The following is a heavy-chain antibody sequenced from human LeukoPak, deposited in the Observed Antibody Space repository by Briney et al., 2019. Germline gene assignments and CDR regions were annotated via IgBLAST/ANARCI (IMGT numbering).Heavy chain of an antibody. CDR1: GYTFTTYG. J-gene: IGHJ4*02. D-gene: IGHD1-26*01. Sequence: ASVKVSCKASGYTFTTYGISWVRQAPGQGLEWLGWISTNYGNTNYAQNVQGRVTMTTDTSTSTAYMELSSLRSDDTAVYYRARGSGSYHPFDNWGQGILVTVSS. V-gene: IGHV1-18*01. CDR3: ARGSGSYHPFDN. CDR2: ISTNYGNT.